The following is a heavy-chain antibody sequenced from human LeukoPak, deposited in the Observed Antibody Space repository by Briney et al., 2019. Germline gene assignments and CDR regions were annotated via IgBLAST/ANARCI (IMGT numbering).Heavy chain of an antibody. CDR2: IYYSGST. J-gene: IGHJ6*03. CDR1: GGSISSYY. Sequence: PSETLSLTCTVSGGSISSYYWSWIRQPPEKGLEWIGFIYYSGSTNYNPSLKSRVTISVDSSKNQFSLKLSSVTAADTAVYYCARGNIVVIPAGIRRNYYYMDVWGKGTTVTVSS. D-gene: IGHD2-2*01. V-gene: IGHV4-59*13. CDR3: ARGNIVVIPAGIRRNYYYMDV.